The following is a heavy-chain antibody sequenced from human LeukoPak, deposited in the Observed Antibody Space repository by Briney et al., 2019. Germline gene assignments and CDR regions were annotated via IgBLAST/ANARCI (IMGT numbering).Heavy chain of an antibody. CDR2: IYYSGST. Sequence: SETLSLTCTVSGGSISSYYWSWIRQPPGKGLEWIGYIYYSGSTNYNPSLKSRVTISVDTSKNQFSLKLSSVTAADTAVYYCARVRQYYYGSGSYSNGVLPDYYYYMDVWGKGTTVTVSS. CDR3: ARVRQYYYGSGSYSNGVLPDYYYYMDV. J-gene: IGHJ6*03. V-gene: IGHV4-59*01. CDR1: GGSISSYY. D-gene: IGHD3-10*01.